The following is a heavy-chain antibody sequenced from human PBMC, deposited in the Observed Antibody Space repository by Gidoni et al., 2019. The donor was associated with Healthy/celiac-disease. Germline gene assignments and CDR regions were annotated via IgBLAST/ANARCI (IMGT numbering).Heavy chain of an antibody. CDR3: ARELAAADTYYYYYGMDV. V-gene: IGHV4-31*03. CDR2: IYYSGST. Sequence: QVQLQESGPGLVKPSQTLSLTCTVSGGSISSGGYSWSWIRQHPGKGLEWIGYIYYSGSTYYNPSLKSRVTISVDTSKNQFSLKLSSVTAADTAVYYCARELAAADTYYYYYGMDVWGQGTTVTVSS. CDR1: GGSISSGGYS. J-gene: IGHJ6*02. D-gene: IGHD6-13*01.